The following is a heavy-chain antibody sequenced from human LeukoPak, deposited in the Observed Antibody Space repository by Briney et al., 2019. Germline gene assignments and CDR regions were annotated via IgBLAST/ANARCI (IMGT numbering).Heavy chain of an antibody. V-gene: IGHV4-59*01. CDR2: IYYSGST. CDR1: GGSISSYY. CDR3: ARGLGYYDYVWGSYRPYYFDY. Sequence: SETLSLTCTVSGGSISSYYWSWIRQPPGKGLEWLGYIYYSGSTNYNPSLKSRVTISVDTSKNQFSLKLSSVTAADTAVYYCARGLGYYDYVWGSYRPYYFDYWGQGTLVTVSS. D-gene: IGHD3-16*02. J-gene: IGHJ4*02.